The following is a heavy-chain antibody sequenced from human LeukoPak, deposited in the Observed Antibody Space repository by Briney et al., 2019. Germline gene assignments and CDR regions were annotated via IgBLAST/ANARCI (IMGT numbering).Heavy chain of an antibody. V-gene: IGHV1-2*02. Sequence: GASVKVSCKASGYTFTGYYMHWVRQAPGQGLEWMGWINPNSGGTNYAQQFQGRLTMTRDTSISTAYMELSRLRSDDTAVYYCARDGGRDTAMVDFDYWGQGTLVTVSS. CDR3: ARDGGRDTAMVDFDY. CDR2: INPNSGGT. J-gene: IGHJ4*02. CDR1: GYTFTGYY. D-gene: IGHD5-18*01.